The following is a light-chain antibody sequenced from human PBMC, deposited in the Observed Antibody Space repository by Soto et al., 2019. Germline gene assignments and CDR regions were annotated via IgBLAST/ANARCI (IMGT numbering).Light chain of an antibody. J-gene: IGLJ2*01. V-gene: IGLV2-11*01. CDR3: CSHADTDTVV. CDR2: DVT. CDR1: SSDIGSYNR. Sequence: QSALTQPRSVSGSPGQSVTISCTGTSSDIGSYNRVSWFQQPPGEAPKLIIYDVTKRPSGVPDRFSGSKSGNTASLTISGLQAEDEADYYCCSHADTDTVVFGGGTKLAVL.